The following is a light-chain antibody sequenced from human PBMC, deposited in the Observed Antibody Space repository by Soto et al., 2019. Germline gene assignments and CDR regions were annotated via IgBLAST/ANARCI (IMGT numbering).Light chain of an antibody. CDR1: QSVSSY. CDR3: QQYDSWLT. V-gene: IGKV3-11*01. CDR2: DAS. J-gene: IGKJ4*01. Sequence: EIVLTQSPATLSLSPGERATLSCRASQSVSSYLAWYQQKPGQAPRLLIYDASNRATGIPARFSGSGSGTDFTLTISSLQSEDFGIYYCQQYDSWLTFGGGTKVDIK.